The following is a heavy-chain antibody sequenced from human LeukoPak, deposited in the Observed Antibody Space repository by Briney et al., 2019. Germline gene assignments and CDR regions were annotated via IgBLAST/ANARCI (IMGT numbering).Heavy chain of an antibody. CDR2: FDPKDGQT. CDR3: ATHFALPVVRLFDY. CDR1: GYTLRELS. Sequence: ASVRVSCKVSGYTLRELSMHWVRQAPGKGPEWMGGFDPKDGQTIYAQKFQGRVTMTEDTSIDTAYMELSSLRSEDTAVHYCATHFALPVVRLFDYWGQGTLVTVSS. V-gene: IGHV1-24*01. D-gene: IGHD3-16*01. J-gene: IGHJ4*02.